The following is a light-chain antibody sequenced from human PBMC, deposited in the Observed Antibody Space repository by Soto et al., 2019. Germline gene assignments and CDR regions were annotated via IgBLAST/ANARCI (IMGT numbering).Light chain of an antibody. CDR1: QSISNF. CDR2: AAS. Sequence: DLQMTQSPSSLSASVGDRVSIACRASQSISNFVNWYHQKPLKAPKLLIYAASILQSGVPSRFTGSGSGTDFTLTISSLQPEDFATYYCQQSYTTPWTFGQGTKVEVK. V-gene: IGKV1-39*01. J-gene: IGKJ1*01. CDR3: QQSYTTPWT.